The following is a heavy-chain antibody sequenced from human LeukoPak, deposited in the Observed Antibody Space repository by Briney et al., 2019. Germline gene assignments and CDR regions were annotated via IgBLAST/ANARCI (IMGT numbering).Heavy chain of an antibody. D-gene: IGHD4-4*01. CDR1: GFTFDDYA. CDR3: ARVASGNYAGHPDY. CDR2: ISWNSVSI. V-gene: IGHV3-9*01. J-gene: IGHJ4*02. Sequence: GGSLRLSCAACGFTFDDYAMLWVRQAPGKGLEWVSGISWNSVSIGYADSVKGRFTISRDNAKNSLYLQMNSLRAEDTALYYCARVASGNYAGHPDYWGQGTLVTVSS.